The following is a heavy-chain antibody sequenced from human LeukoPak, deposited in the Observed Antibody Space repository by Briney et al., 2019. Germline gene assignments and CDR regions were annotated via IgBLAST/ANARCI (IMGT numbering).Heavy chain of an antibody. CDR3: ARVGPYYYDSSGYFDY. CDR2: IYYSGST. V-gene: IGHV4-59*01. J-gene: IGHJ4*02. CDR1: GGSISSYY. Sequence: SGTLSLTCTVSGGSISSYYWSWIRQPPGKGLEWIGYIYYSGSTNYNPSLKSRVTISVDTSKNQFSLKLSSVTAADTAVYYCARVGPYYYDSSGYFDYWGQGTLVTVSS. D-gene: IGHD3-22*01.